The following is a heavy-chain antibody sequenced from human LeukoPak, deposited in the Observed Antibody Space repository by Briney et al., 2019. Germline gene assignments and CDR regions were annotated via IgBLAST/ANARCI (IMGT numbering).Heavy chain of an antibody. J-gene: IGHJ4*02. CDR2: INHSGST. V-gene: IGHV4-34*01. D-gene: IGHD3-22*01. CDR3: ARGLLYYYDSSGYYRN. CDR1: GVSFSGYY. Sequence: SETLSLTCAVYGVSFSGYYWSWIRQPPGKGLEWIGEINHSGSTNYNPSLKSRVTISVDTSKNQFSLKLSSVTAADTAVYYCARGLLYYYDSSGYYRNWGQGTLVTVS.